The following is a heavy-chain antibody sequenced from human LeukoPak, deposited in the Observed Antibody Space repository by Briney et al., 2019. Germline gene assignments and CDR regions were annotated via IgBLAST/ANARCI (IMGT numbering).Heavy chain of an antibody. CDR2: ISGSGGRI. D-gene: IGHD3-10*01. CDR3: ASVYGSGSSIIDY. V-gene: IGHV3-23*01. Sequence: GGSLRLSCAASGFTFSSYAMSWVRQAPGKGLEWVSAISGSGGRIYYADSVKGRFTISRDNSKNTLYLQMNSLRAEDTAVYYCASVYGSGSSIIDYWGQGTLVTVSS. CDR1: GFTFSSYA. J-gene: IGHJ4*02.